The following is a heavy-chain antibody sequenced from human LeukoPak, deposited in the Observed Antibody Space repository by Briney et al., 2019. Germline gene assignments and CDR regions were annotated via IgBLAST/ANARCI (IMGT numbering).Heavy chain of an antibody. CDR1: GYTFTSYY. CDR2: INPSGGST. CDR3: YAGYTWETTVVDY. J-gene: IGHJ4*02. D-gene: IGHD1-1*01. Sequence: ASVTVSCKASGYTFTSYYMHWVRQAPGQGREWMGIINPSGGSTSYAQKFQGRVTMTSDTSTSTVYMELSSLRSEDTAVYYCYAGYTWETTVVDYWGQGTLVTVSS. V-gene: IGHV1-46*01.